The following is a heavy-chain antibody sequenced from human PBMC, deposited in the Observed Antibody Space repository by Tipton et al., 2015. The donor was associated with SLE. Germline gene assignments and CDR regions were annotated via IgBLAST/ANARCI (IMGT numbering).Heavy chain of an antibody. CDR3: ARGPWGPGGYDSSGYYYFDY. J-gene: IGHJ4*02. CDR2: ISYGGSNK. V-gene: IGHV3-30*04. Sequence: RSLRLSCAASGFTFSSYAMHWVRQAPGKGLEWVAVISYGGSNKYYADSVKGRFTISRDNSKNTLYLQMNSLRAEDTAVYYCARGPWGPGGYDSSGYYYFDYWGQGTLVTVSS. D-gene: IGHD3-22*01. CDR1: GFTFSSYA.